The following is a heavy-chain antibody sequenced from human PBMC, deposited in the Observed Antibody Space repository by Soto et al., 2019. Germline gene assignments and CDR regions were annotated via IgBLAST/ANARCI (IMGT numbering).Heavy chain of an antibody. D-gene: IGHD3-9*01. CDR1: GFTFSSYA. CDR2: ISGSGGST. J-gene: IGHJ4*02. CDR3: AKVRYFDWLLYN. Sequence: EVQLLESGGGLVQPGGSLRLSCAASGFTFSSYAMSWVRQAPGKGLEWVSAISGSGGSTYYAHSVKGRFTISRDNSKNTLYLKMNSLRAEDTAVYYCAKVRYFDWLLYNWGQGTLVTVSS. V-gene: IGHV3-23*01.